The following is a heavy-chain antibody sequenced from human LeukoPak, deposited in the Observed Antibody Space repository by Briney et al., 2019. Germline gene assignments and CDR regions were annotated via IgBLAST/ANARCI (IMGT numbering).Heavy chain of an antibody. CDR3: AKDFRDQWLVNAFHI. J-gene: IGHJ3*02. V-gene: IGHV1-2*02. CDR1: EYTFTLYY. D-gene: IGHD6-19*01. CDR2: INPNTGGT. Sequence: ASVTVSFKASEYTFTLYYMHWVRQAPGQGLEWMGWINPNTGGTNYAQKFQGRVTMTRDTSITTAYMELRSLEYDDTAVYYCAKDFRDQWLVNAFHIWGQGTMVTVSS.